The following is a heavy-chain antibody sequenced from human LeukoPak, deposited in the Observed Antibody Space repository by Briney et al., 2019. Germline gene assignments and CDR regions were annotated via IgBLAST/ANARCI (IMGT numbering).Heavy chain of an antibody. D-gene: IGHD1-7*01. CDR1: GFTFRSYA. Sequence: GGSLRLSCVASGFTFRSYAMNWVRQAPGKGLEWVSSISSSSSYIYYADSVKGRFTISRDNAKNSLYLQMNSLRAEDTAVYYCARDISGTTFYGYFQHWGQGTLVTVSS. CDR2: ISSSSSYI. CDR3: ARDISGTTFYGYFQH. J-gene: IGHJ1*01. V-gene: IGHV3-21*01.